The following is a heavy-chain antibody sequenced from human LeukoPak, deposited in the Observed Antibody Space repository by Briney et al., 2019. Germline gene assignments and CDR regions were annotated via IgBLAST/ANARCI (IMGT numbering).Heavy chain of an antibody. V-gene: IGHV4-39*07. Sequence: PSETLSLTCTVSGGSISSSDYYWGWIRQPPGKGLEWIGNIYYTGSSSYSSSLKSRVTISVDTSKNQFSLQLSSVTAADTAVYYCARENYCTNGVCWAFDPWGQGTLVTVSS. CDR3: ARENYCTNGVCWAFDP. J-gene: IGHJ5*02. CDR2: IYYTGSS. D-gene: IGHD2-8*01. CDR1: GGSISSSDYY.